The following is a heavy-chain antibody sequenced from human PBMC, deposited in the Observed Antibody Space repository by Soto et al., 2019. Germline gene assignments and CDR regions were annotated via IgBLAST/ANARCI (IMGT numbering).Heavy chain of an antibody. CDR3: ARVWGGAFDI. D-gene: IGHD3-10*01. CDR1: GGSISSYY. CDR2: IYYSGST. V-gene: IGHV4-59*01. J-gene: IGHJ3*02. Sequence: QVQLQESGPGLVKPSETLSLTCTVSGGSISSYYWSWIRQPPGKGLEWIGYIYYSGSTNYNPSLKSRVPISVDTPKTLFSLKLSSVTAADTAVYHCARVWGGAFDIWGQGTMVTVSS.